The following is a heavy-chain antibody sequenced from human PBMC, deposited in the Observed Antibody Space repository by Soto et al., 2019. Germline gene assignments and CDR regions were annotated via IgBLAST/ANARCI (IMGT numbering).Heavy chain of an antibody. Sequence: ASVKVSCKASGYTFTSYAMNWVRQAPGQGLEWMGWINTNTGNPTYAQGFTGRFVFSLDTSVSTAYLQICSLKAEDTAVYYCARGNLDYDFWSGYTTYYFDYRGQGTLVTVSS. J-gene: IGHJ4*02. CDR1: GYTFTSYA. V-gene: IGHV7-4-1*01. D-gene: IGHD3-3*01. CDR3: ARGNLDYDFWSGYTTYYFDY. CDR2: INTNTGNP.